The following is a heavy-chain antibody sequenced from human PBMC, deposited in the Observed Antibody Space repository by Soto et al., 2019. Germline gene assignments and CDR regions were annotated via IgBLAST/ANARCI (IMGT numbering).Heavy chain of an antibody. CDR2: ISPKSGGT. CDR1: GCTFTGYY. Sequence: QVQLVQSGAEVKESGASVKVSCKASGCTFTGYYIHWVRQAPGQGLEWVGEISPKSGGTRFAQKFQGRVTMTKDTSITTVYMELSNLSPDDTAVYYCGKGRSGEVGVFYWGQGTLVTVHS. V-gene: IGHV1-2*02. J-gene: IGHJ4*02. D-gene: IGHD3-16*01. CDR3: GKGRSGEVGVFY.